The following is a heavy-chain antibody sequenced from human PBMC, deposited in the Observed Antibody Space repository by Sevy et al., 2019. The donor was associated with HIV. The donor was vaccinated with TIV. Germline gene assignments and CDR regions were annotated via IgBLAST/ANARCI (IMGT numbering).Heavy chain of an antibody. J-gene: IGHJ3*02. V-gene: IGHV1-2*02. D-gene: IGHD6-25*01. Sequence: ASVKVSCKASGYTFTGYYMHWVRQAPGQGLEWMGWINPNSGGTNYAQKFQGRVTMTRDTSISTAYMELSRLRSDDTAVYYCASPQQRGEAGHAFDIWGQGTMVTVSS. CDR3: ASPQQRGEAGHAFDI. CDR2: INPNSGGT. CDR1: GYTFTGYY.